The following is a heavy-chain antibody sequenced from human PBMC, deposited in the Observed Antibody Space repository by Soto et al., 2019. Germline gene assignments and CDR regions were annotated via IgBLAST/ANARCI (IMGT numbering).Heavy chain of an antibody. CDR3: VRCWRSARAYYYYYMDV. D-gene: IGHD3-3*01. V-gene: IGHV4-59*01. CDR1: DGSITIYY. J-gene: IGHJ6*03. Sequence: PSETLSLTCTFSDGSITIYYRSWIRHPPRKGLEWMGYSYYSGSTNYNPSLKSRVTMPVDTSRNQISLNLTSVTAADTAVYLCVRCWRSARAYYYYYMDVWGKGTTVTVSS. CDR2: SYYSGST.